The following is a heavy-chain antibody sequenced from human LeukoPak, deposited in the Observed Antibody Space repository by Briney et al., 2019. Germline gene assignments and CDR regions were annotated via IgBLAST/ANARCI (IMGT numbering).Heavy chain of an antibody. CDR2: INPSGGDT. CDR3: ARDPPYYYDNSGGDF. J-gene: IGHJ4*02. CDR1: GYTFTRYY. V-gene: IGHV1-46*01. Sequence: ASEKVSCKASGYTFTRYYMHWVRQAPGQGLEWMGIINPSGGDTNYAQKFQGRVTMTRDMSTGTVYMELSSLRSEDTAMYYCARDPPYYYDNSGGDFWGQGTLITVSS. D-gene: IGHD3-22*01.